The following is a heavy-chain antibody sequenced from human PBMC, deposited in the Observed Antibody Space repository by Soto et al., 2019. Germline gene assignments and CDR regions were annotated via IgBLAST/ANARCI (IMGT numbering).Heavy chain of an antibody. CDR3: AKDNYYDSSGYLDY. D-gene: IGHD3-22*01. V-gene: IGHV3-74*01. Sequence: GGSLRLSCAASGFTFSTYWMHWVRQAPGKGLMWVSHISPHDSSTGYADSVKGRFTISRDNAKNTLYLQMNSLRAEDTAVYYCAKDNYYDSSGYLDYWGQGTLVTVSS. CDR1: GFTFSTYW. J-gene: IGHJ4*02. CDR2: ISPHDSST.